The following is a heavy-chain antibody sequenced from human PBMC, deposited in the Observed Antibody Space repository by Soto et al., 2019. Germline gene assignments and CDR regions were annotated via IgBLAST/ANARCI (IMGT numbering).Heavy chain of an antibody. CDR3: ARFGVVVVAAIPFDAFDI. Sequence: GGSLRLSCVASGFSFSGYNMNWVRQAPGKGLEWVSSISGSSSYIYYADSVKGRFTISRDNAKNSLYLQMNSLRAEDTAVYYCARFGVVVVAAIPFDAFDIWGQGTMVTVSS. J-gene: IGHJ3*02. CDR1: GFSFSGYN. D-gene: IGHD2-15*01. V-gene: IGHV3-21*01. CDR2: ISGSSSYI.